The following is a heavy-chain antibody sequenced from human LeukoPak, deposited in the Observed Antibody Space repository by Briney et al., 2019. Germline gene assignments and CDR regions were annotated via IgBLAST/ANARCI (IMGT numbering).Heavy chain of an antibody. Sequence: PGGSLRLSCAASGFTFNSYAMSWVRQAPGKGLEWVSAISGSGGSTYYADSVKGRFTISRDNSKNTLYLQMNSLRAEDTAVYYCAKDYYDSSGYYGAQGWFDPWGQGTLVTVSS. D-gene: IGHD3-22*01. CDR1: GFTFNSYA. CDR3: AKDYYDSSGYYGAQGWFDP. V-gene: IGHV3-23*01. CDR2: ISGSGGST. J-gene: IGHJ5*02.